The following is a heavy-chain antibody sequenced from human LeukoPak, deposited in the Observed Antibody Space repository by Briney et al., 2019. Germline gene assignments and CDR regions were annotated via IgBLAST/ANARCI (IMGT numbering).Heavy chain of an antibody. J-gene: IGHJ5*02. CDR1: GGSFSGYY. D-gene: IGHD3-16*01. V-gene: IGHV4-59*01. CDR2: IYYSGST. CDR3: ARGGSPTQWFDP. Sequence: SETLSLTCAVYGGSFSGYYWSWIRQPPGKGLEWIGYIYYSGSTNYNPSLKSRVTISVDTSKNQFSLKLSSVTAADTAVYYCARGGSPTQWFDPWGQGTLVTVSS.